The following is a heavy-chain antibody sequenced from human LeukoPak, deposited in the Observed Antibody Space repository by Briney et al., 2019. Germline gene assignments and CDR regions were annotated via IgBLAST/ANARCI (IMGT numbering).Heavy chain of an antibody. D-gene: IGHD6-19*01. CDR1: GYTFTSYD. CDR3: ARVGSSGSAS. V-gene: IGHV1-69*04. CDR2: IIPILGIA. Sequence: WASVKVSCKASGYTFTSYDINWVRQATGQGLEWMGRIIPILGIANYAQKFQGRVTITADKSTSTAYMELSSLRSEDTAVYYCARVGSSGSASWGQGTLVTVSS. J-gene: IGHJ4*02.